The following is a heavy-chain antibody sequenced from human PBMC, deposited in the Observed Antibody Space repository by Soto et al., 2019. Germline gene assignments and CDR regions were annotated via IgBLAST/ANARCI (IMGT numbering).Heavy chain of an antibody. D-gene: IGHD1-7*01. CDR3: ASRDPGTSVDY. Sequence: KASETLSLTCTVSGGSINTGGYFWTWIRQHPGKGLEWIGYIASSGSTYYNPSLKGRLTIAADTSENQFSLKVTSLTAADTAVYYCASRDPGTSVDYWGQGTLVTVSS. V-gene: IGHV4-31*03. CDR2: IASSGST. CDR1: GGSINTGGYF. J-gene: IGHJ4*02.